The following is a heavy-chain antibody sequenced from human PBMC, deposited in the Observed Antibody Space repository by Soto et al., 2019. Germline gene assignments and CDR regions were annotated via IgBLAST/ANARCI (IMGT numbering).Heavy chain of an antibody. V-gene: IGHV4-34*01. D-gene: IGHD6-19*01. CDR1: GGSFSGYY. CDR3: ARRAGYSSGWYRY. CDR2: INHSGST. J-gene: IGHJ4*02. Sequence: SETLSLTCAVYGGSFSGYYWSWIRQPPGKGLEWIGEINHSGSTNYNPSLKSRVTISVDTSKNQFSLKLSSVTAADTAVYYCARRAGYSSGWYRYWGQGTLVTVSS.